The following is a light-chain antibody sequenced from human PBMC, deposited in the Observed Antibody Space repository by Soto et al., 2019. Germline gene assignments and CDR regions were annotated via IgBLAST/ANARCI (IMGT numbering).Light chain of an antibody. CDR1: ELGDKY. Sequence: SYELTQPPSVSVSPGQTASITCAGYELGDKYACWYPQKPGHSPVVVIYQDSKRPSGIPSRFSCSNSGNTATLTISGTQARDEANYYCQAWDSSTGVFGTGTKLTVL. J-gene: IGLJ1*01. CDR2: QDS. V-gene: IGLV3-1*01. CDR3: QAWDSSTGV.